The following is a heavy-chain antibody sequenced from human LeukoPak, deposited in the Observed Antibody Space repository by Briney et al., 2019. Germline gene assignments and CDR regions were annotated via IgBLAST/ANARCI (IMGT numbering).Heavy chain of an antibody. D-gene: IGHD3-10*01. V-gene: IGHV4-59*01. CDR2: IYYSGST. Sequence: PSETLSLTCTVSGGSISSYYWSWIRQPPGKGLEWIGYIYYSGSTNYNPSLKSRVTISVDTSKNQFSLKLSSVTAADTAVYYRARELWFGDGDYFDYWGQGTLVTVSS. CDR1: GGSISSYY. J-gene: IGHJ4*02. CDR3: ARELWFGDGDYFDY.